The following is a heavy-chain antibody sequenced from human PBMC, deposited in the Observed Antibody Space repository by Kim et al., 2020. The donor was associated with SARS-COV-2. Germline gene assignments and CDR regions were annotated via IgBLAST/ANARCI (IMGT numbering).Heavy chain of an antibody. V-gene: IGHV3-64*02. CDR1: GFTFSRNA. CDR3: TNGGSD. J-gene: IGHJ4*02. CDR2: ISRNGGST. Sequence: GGSLRLSCLASGFTFSRNAMHWVRQAPGKGLESVSGISRNGGSTYYADSVKGRFAISRDNSKNMLYLQMGSVRGEDMAVYYCTNGGSDWGQGTLVTVSS.